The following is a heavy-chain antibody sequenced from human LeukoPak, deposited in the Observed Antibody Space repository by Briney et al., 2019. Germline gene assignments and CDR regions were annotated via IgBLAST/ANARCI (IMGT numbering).Heavy chain of an antibody. CDR1: GYTFTGYY. J-gene: IGHJ4*02. Sequence: WASVKVSCKASGYTFTGYYMHWVRQAPGQGLEWMGWINPNSGGTNYAQKFQGRVTMTRDTSISTAYMELSRLRSDDTAVYYCARGVTMVRGVIMPDYWGQGTLVTVSS. V-gene: IGHV1-2*02. CDR2: INPNSGGT. CDR3: ARGVTMVRGVIMPDY. D-gene: IGHD3-10*01.